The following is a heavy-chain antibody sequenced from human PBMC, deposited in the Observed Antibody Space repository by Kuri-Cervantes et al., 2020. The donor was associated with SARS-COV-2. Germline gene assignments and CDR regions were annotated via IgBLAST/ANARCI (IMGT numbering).Heavy chain of an antibody. Sequence: ASVKVSCKASGYTFTSYGISWVRQAPGQGLEWMGWISAYNGNTNYAQKLQGRVTMTTITSSTTAYMELRSLRSDDTAVYYCARVLFPQVEAHFDYWGQGSLVTVSS. J-gene: IGHJ4*02. CDR2: ISAYNGNT. CDR1: GYTFTSYG. CDR3: ARVLFPQVEAHFDY. V-gene: IGHV1-18*01. D-gene: IGHD3-3*01.